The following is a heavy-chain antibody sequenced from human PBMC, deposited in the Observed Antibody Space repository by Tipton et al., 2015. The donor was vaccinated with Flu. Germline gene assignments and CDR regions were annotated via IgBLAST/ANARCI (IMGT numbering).Heavy chain of an antibody. V-gene: IGHV3-13*01. J-gene: IGHJ6*02. Sequence: QLVQSGGSVVQPGRSLRLSCAASGFTFSSYGMHWVRQAPGEGLEWVSAINTGGNTFYPDSVKGRFTISRENAKNSLYLQLNSLRAGDTAVYYCARVGNNYYGMDVWGQGTTVTVPS. CDR2: INTGGNT. CDR3: ARVGNNYYGMDV. D-gene: IGHD1/OR15-1a*01. CDR1: GFTFSSYG.